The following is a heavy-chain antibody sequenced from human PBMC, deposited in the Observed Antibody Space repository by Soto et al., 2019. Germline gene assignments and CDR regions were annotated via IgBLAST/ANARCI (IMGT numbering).Heavy chain of an antibody. CDR1: GFTFSDYA. CDR2: VSHDGRNT. D-gene: IGHD6-19*01. J-gene: IGHJ4*02. CDR3: AKGGRQWLVTSDFNY. Sequence: VQLVESGGGVVQPGRSLRLSCAASGFTFSDYAMHWVRKAPGKGLEWVAVVSHDGRNTHYADSVKGRFTISRDSSKNTVSLEMTSLRAEATAVYYCAKGGRQWLVTSDFNYWGQGALVTVSS. V-gene: IGHV3-30*18.